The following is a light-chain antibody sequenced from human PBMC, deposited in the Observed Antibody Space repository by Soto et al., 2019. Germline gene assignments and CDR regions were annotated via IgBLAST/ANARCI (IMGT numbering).Light chain of an antibody. V-gene: IGLV2-14*01. CDR2: DVS. CDR1: SSDVGGYNY. J-gene: IGLJ1*01. Sequence: QSVLTQPASVSGSPGQSITISCTGTSSDVGGYNYVSWYQQLPGKAPKLMIYDVSDRPSGVSNRFSGSKSGNTASLTIYGLQAEDEADYYCSSYTSSSLYVFGTGTKLTVL. CDR3: SSYTSSSLYV.